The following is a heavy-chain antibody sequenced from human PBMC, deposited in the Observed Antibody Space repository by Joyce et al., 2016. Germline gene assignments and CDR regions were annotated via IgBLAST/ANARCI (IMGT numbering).Heavy chain of an antibody. J-gene: IGHJ4*02. CDR1: GASVSSGGYS. CDR3: ASGFNFKGRSFFDY. Sequence: QLQLQESGSGLVKPSQTLSLTCAVSGASVSSGGYSWSWIRQPPGKGLEWIGYIYHNESTYYNPSPKSRVTISVDRSKNQFSLKLASVTAADTAVYYCASGFNFKGRSFFDYWGQGALVTVSS. CDR2: IYHNEST. V-gene: IGHV4-30-2*01. D-gene: IGHD3-10*01.